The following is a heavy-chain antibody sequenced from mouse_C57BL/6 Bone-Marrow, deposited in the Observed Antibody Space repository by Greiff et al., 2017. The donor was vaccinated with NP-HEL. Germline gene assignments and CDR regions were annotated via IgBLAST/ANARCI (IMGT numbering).Heavy chain of an antibody. CDR3: ARGITTVVATCFDY. CDR1: GYTFTSYT. D-gene: IGHD1-1*01. J-gene: IGHJ2*01. CDR2: INPSSGYT. Sequence: QVQLQQSGADLARPGASVKMSCKASGYTFTSYTMHWVNQRPGQGLEWIGYINPSSGYTKYNQKFKDKATLTADKSSSTAYMQLSSLTSEDSAVYYCARGITTVVATCFDYWGQGTTLTVSS. V-gene: IGHV1-4*01.